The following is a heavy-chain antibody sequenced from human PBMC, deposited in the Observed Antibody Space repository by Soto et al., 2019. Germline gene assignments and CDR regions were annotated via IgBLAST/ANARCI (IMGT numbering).Heavy chain of an antibody. J-gene: IGHJ4*02. CDR2: INHSGST. CDR3: ARGRYGIAVAGTVDY. Sequence: SETLSLTCAVYGGSFSGYYWSWIRQPPGKGLEWIGEINHSGSTNYNPSLKSRVTISVDTSKNQFSLKLSSVTAADTAVYYCARGRYGIAVAGTVDYWGQGTLVTVSS. V-gene: IGHV4-34*01. CDR1: GGSFSGYY. D-gene: IGHD6-19*01.